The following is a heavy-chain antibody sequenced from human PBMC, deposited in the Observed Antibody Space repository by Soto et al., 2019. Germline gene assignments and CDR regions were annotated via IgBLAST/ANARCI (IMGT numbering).Heavy chain of an antibody. Sequence: SETLSLTCTVSGGSISSSSYYWGWIRQPPGKGLEWIGSIYYSGSTYYNPYLKRRVTISVDTSKNQFSLKLSSVTAADTAVYYCARHNQDYGDYPYNRFDPWGQGTLVTVYS. V-gene: IGHV4-39*01. D-gene: IGHD4-17*01. CDR1: GGSISSSSYY. CDR3: ARHNQDYGDYPYNRFDP. J-gene: IGHJ5*02. CDR2: IYYSGST.